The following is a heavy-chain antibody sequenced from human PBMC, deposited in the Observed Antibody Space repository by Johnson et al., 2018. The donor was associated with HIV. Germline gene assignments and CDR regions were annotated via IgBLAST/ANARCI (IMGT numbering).Heavy chain of an antibody. CDR2: ISYDGSNI. J-gene: IGHJ3*02. V-gene: IGHV3-30*04. D-gene: IGHD2-21*02. Sequence: QVQLVESGGGVVQPGRSLRLSCAASGFTFTSYAMHWVRQAPGKGLEWVAVISYDGSNIYYADSVKGRFTISRDNSKNTLYLQMNSLRAEDTAVYYCATGVVVTAMNDAFDIWGQGTMVTVSS. CDR3: ATGVVVTAMNDAFDI. CDR1: GFTFTSYA.